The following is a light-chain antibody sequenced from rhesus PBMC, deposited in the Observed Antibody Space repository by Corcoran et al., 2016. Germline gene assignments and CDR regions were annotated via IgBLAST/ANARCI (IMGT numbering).Light chain of an antibody. CDR1: QSVNSN. V-gene: IGKV3-35*01. J-gene: IGKJ4*01. CDR3: QQESNWPLT. Sequence: EIIMTQSPATLSLSPGERATLSCRASQSVNSNLAWYQQKPGKGPRPLIYGASNRATGIPDRFSGSGSGTDFTLSISSLEPEDGGVYYCQQESNWPLTFGGGTKVEIK. CDR2: GAS.